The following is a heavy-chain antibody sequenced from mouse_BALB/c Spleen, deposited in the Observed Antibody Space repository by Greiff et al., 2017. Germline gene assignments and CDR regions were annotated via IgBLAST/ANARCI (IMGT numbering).Heavy chain of an antibody. D-gene: IGHD1-1*01. V-gene: IGHV1-7*01. J-gene: IGHJ2*01. CDR2: INPSTGYT. CDR3: ARSYGSPHFDY. CDR1: GYTFTSYW. Sequence: VQLQQSGAELAKPGASVKMSCKASGYTFTSYWMHWVKQRPGQGLEWIGYINPSTGYTEYNQKFKDKATLTADKSSSTAYMQLSSLTSEDSAVYYCARSYGSPHFDYWGQGTTLTVSS.